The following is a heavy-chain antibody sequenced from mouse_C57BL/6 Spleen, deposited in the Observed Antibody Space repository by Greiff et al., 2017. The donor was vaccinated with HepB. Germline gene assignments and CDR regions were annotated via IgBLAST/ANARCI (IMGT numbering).Heavy chain of an antibody. V-gene: IGHV2-2*01. D-gene: IGHD2-10*02. CDR2: IWSGGST. Sequence: VQLKESGPGLVQPSQSLSITCTVSGFSLTSYGVHWVRQSPGKGLEWLGVIWSGGSTDYNAAFISRLSISKDNSKSQVFFKMNSLQADDTAIYYCARKAAYGNLGAMDYWGQGTSVTVSS. CDR1: GFSLTSYG. CDR3: ARKAAYGNLGAMDY. J-gene: IGHJ4*01.